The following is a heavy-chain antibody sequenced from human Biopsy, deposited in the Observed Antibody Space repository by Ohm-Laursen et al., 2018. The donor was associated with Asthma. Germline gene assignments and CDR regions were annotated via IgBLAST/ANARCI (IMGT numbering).Heavy chain of an antibody. Sequence: SLRLSCTASGFTFSDYYMSWIRQAPGKGLEWISYINGKSNSIEYADSVKGRFTISRDNAKNSLYLQMNSLRAEETAVYYCAGDSYSSGLYDDFESWGQGTLVTVSS. CDR1: GFTFSDYY. J-gene: IGHJ4*02. D-gene: IGHD6-19*01. V-gene: IGHV3-11*01. CDR2: INGKSNSI. CDR3: AGDSYSSGLYDDFES.